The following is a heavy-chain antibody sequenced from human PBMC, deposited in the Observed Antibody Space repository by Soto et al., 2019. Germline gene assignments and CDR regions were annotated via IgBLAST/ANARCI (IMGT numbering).Heavy chain of an antibody. J-gene: IGHJ4*02. D-gene: IGHD3-22*01. CDR2: ISDSGAT. CDR3: ARRGYYDRTGYYPNYYFDY. CDR1: GGSISRSRNY. V-gene: IGHV4-39*01. Sequence: QLQLHESGPGLVKPSETLSLSCSVSGGSISRSRNYLGWIRQPPGKGVEWIGRISDSGATYYNPSLNNRFTMSVDTSEHHFSLRLSSVAAAVTAVYYCARRGYYDRTGYYPNYYFDYWGEGTLVTVSS.